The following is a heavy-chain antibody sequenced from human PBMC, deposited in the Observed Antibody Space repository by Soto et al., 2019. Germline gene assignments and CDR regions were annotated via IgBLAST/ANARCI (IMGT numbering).Heavy chain of an antibody. Sequence: SETLSLTCTVSGGSISSYYWSWIRQPPGKGLEWIGYIYYSGSTNYNPSLKSRVTISVDTSKNQFSLKLSSVTAADTAVYYCARQRLGYCSGGSCYYFDYWGQGTLVTVSS. D-gene: IGHD2-15*01. CDR3: ARQRLGYCSGGSCYYFDY. J-gene: IGHJ4*02. CDR2: IYYSGST. CDR1: GGSISSYY. V-gene: IGHV4-59*08.